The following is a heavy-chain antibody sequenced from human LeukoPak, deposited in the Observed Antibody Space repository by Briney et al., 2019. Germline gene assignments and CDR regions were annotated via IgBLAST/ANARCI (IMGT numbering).Heavy chain of an antibody. J-gene: IGHJ4*02. CDR1: GGSISSGDYY. D-gene: IGHD5-18*01. V-gene: IGHV4-30-4*01. Sequence: SETLSLTCTVSGGSISSGDYYWSWIRQPPGKGLEWIGYIYYSGSTYYNPSLKSRVTISVDTSKNQFSLKLSSVTAADTAVYYCARRGTAMVIFDYWGQGTLVTVSS. CDR2: IYYSGST. CDR3: ARRGTAMVIFDY.